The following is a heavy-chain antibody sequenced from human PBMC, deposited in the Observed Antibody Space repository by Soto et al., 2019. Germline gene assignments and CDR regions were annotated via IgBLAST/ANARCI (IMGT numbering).Heavy chain of an antibody. Sequence: SVKVSCKASGGTFSSYTISWVRQAPGQGLEWMGRIIPILGIANYAQKFQGRVTITADKSTSTAYMELSSLRSEGTAVYYCARDRASMVRGVDNWFDPWGQGTLVTVSS. CDR2: IIPILGIA. J-gene: IGHJ5*02. V-gene: IGHV1-69*04. D-gene: IGHD3-10*01. CDR1: GGTFSSYT. CDR3: ARDRASMVRGVDNWFDP.